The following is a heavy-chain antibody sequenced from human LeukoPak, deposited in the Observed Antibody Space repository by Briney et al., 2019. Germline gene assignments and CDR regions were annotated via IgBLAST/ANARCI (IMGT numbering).Heavy chain of an antibody. Sequence: PSETLSLTCTVSGGSISSSSYYWGWIRQPPGKGLEWIGSIYYSGSTYYNPSLKSRVTISVDTSKNQFSLKLSSVTAADTAVYYCARQAYYYGSGSYGAFDIWGQGTMVTVSS. CDR2: IYYSGST. J-gene: IGHJ3*02. CDR3: ARQAYYYGSGSYGAFDI. D-gene: IGHD3-10*01. V-gene: IGHV4-39*07. CDR1: GGSISSSSYY.